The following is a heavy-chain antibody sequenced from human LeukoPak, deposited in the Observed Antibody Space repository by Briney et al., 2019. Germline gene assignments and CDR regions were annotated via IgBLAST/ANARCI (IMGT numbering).Heavy chain of an antibody. Sequence: SETLSLTCSVSGYSITSTSFWAWIRQTPGKGLEWIGSINHLGSAYYNPSLESRVTISVDTSKSHFSLNLKSVTAADTAVYYCAREDGSSGYDDFWGQGTLVTVSS. CDR2: INHLGSA. J-gene: IGHJ4*02. V-gene: IGHV4-38-2*02. CDR1: GYSITSTSF. CDR3: AREDGSSGYDDF. D-gene: IGHD5-12*01.